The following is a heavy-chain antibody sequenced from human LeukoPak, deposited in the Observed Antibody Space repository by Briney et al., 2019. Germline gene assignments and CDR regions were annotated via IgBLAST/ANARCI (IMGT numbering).Heavy chain of an antibody. CDR2: IYTNGNT. CDR3: ARSGTYYNNWFDP. J-gene: IGHJ5*02. D-gene: IGHD3-10*01. CDR1: GGSISSGSYY. Sequence: SETLSLTCTVSGGSISSGSYYWSWIRQPAGKGLEWIGHIYTNGNTNFNPSLKSRVTISVDTSKNQFSLNLNSVTAADTAVYYCARSGTYYNNWFDPWGQGTLVIVSS. V-gene: IGHV4-61*09.